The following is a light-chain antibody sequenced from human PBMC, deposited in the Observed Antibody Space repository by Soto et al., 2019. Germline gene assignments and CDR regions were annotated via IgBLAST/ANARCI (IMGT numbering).Light chain of an antibody. CDR3: SSYAGSNIL. CDR1: SSDVGGYNY. J-gene: IGLJ1*01. Sequence: QSVLTQPPSASGSPGQSVTISCTGTSSDVGGYNYVSWYQQHPGKAPKLMIYEVNKRPSGVPDRFSASKSGNTASLTVSGLQVEDEADYYCSSYAGSNILFGTGTKATVL. V-gene: IGLV2-8*01. CDR2: EVN.